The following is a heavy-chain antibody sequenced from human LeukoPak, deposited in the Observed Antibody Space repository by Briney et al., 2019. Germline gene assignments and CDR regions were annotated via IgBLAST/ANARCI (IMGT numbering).Heavy chain of an antibody. CDR3: ARGNRLYTSSRSSLPFDI. CDR2: TNPNSGYT. D-gene: IGHD6-13*01. J-gene: IGHJ3*02. CDR1: GYTFTSYD. V-gene: IGHV1-8*01. Sequence: ASVKVSCKASGYTFTSYDINWVRQAPGQGLEWMGWTNPNSGYTGYAQNFQGRVTMTRDTSISTASMELSSLRSEDTAVYYCARGNRLYTSSRSSLPFDIWGQGTMVTVSS.